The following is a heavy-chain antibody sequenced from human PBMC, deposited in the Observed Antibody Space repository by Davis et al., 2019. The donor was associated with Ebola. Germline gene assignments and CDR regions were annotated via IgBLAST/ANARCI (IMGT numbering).Heavy chain of an antibody. CDR1: DDSISSFY. Sequence: SETLSLTCTVSDDSISSFYWSWIRQSAGKGLEWIGRFYTSGSTDYNPSLKSRVIMSVDTSKNQFSLKLSSVTAADTAVYYCAREISKIECSGCYVDLWGRGTLVTVSS. V-gene: IGHV4-4*07. D-gene: IGHD5/OR15-5a*01. CDR3: AREISKIECSGCYVDL. J-gene: IGHJ2*01. CDR2: FYTSGST.